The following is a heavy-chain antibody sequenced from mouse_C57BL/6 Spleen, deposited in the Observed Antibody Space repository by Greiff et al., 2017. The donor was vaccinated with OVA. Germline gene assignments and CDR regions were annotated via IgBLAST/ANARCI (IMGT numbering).Heavy chain of an antibody. Sequence: VQLQQPGAELVRPGSSVKLSCKASGYTFTSYWMHWVKQRPIQGLEWIGNIDPSDSETHYNQKFKDKATLTVDKSSSTAYMQLSSLTSEDSAVYYCASSGGLYYFDYWGQGTTLTVSS. CDR1: GYTFTSYW. CDR3: ASSGGLYYFDY. V-gene: IGHV1-52*01. CDR2: IDPSDSET. D-gene: IGHD3-1*01. J-gene: IGHJ2*01.